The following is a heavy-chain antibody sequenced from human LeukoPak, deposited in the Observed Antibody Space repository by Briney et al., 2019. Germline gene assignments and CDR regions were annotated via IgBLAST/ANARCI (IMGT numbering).Heavy chain of an antibody. Sequence: PGGSLRLSRAASGFTFSGSAMHWVRQASGKGLAWVGRIRSKANRYATAYAASVKGRFTISRDDSKNTAYLQMNSLKTEDTAVYYCTRPIAVAGAEEASSGPGTLVTVSS. CDR1: GFTFSGSA. V-gene: IGHV3-73*01. J-gene: IGHJ5*02. D-gene: IGHD6-19*01. CDR2: IRSKANRYAT. CDR3: TRPIAVAGAEEAS.